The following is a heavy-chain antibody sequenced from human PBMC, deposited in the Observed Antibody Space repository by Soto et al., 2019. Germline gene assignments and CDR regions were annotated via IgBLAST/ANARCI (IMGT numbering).Heavy chain of an antibody. V-gene: IGHV3-23*01. CDR2: ISSSGGST. J-gene: IGHJ4*02. Sequence: GGSLRLSCAASGFTFSNYAMSWVRQAPGKELEGVSSISSSGGSTEYAESVKGRITISRDNSQNTLILQMNSLRAEDTAIYFCAKNQHAMAHDYWGPGTLVTVSS. D-gene: IGHD2-8*01. CDR3: AKNQHAMAHDY. CDR1: GFTFSNYA.